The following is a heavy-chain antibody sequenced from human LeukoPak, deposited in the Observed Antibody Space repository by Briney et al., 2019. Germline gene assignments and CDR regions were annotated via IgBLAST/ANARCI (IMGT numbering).Heavy chain of an antibody. J-gene: IGHJ4*02. CDR1: GGSISSYY. V-gene: IGHV4-4*07. Sequence: KPSETLSLTCTVSGGSISSYYWSWIRQPAGKGLEWIGRIYTSGSTNYNTPLKSRVTISVDTSKNQFSLKLSSVTAADTAVYYCARGSAYYYDSSGYPTFDYWGQGTLVTVSS. D-gene: IGHD3-22*01. CDR2: IYTSGST. CDR3: ARGSAYYYDSSGYPTFDY.